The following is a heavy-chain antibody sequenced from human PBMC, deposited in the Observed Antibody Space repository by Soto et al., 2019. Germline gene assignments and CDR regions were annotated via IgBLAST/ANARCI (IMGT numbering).Heavy chain of an antibody. CDR2: VYYSGSS. D-gene: IGHD3-10*01. Sequence: SETLSLTCSVSGGSISSGDHYWSWIRQHPGKGLEWIGYVYYSGSSDYNPSLRSRLTISVDTSKNQFSQKLSSVTAADTAVYYCARVVWFGELTIDSWGQGTLVTVSS. CDR3: ARVVWFGELTIDS. CDR1: GGSISSGDHY. V-gene: IGHV4-31*03. J-gene: IGHJ4*02.